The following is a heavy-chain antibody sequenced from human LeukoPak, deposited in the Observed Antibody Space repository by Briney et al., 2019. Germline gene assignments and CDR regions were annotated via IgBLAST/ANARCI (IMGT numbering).Heavy chain of an antibody. CDR3: AKTPREWRLYYYYYMDV. CDR1: GFTFSTYG. CDR2: ISGSGGST. D-gene: IGHD3-3*01. Sequence: GGSLRLSCAASGFTFSTYGMNWVRQAPGKGLEWVSAISGSGGSTYYADSVKGRFTISRDNSKNTLYLQMNSLRAEDTAVYYCAKTPREWRLYYYYYMDVWGKGTTVTVSS. J-gene: IGHJ6*03. V-gene: IGHV3-23*01.